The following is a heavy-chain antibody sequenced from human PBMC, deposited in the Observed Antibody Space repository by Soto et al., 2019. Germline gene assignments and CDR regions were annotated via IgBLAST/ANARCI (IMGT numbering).Heavy chain of an antibody. CDR2: IYHSGNT. CDR1: GDSIGSSTNY. D-gene: IGHD5-18*01. Sequence: PSETLSLTCSVPGDSIGSSTNYWGWIRQPPGKGLEWIGTIYHSGNTYYNPTLKSRVAISVDMSKNQFSLRVNSVTAADTAVYYCARHEWLQLWLVTEYWGQGALVTVSS. V-gene: IGHV4-39*01. CDR3: ARHEWLQLWLVTEY. J-gene: IGHJ4*02.